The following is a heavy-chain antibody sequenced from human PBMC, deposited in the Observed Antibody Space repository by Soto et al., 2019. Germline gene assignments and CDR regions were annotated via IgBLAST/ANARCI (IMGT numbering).Heavy chain of an antibody. D-gene: IGHD3-22*01. CDR1: GYTFTSYG. CDR3: ARDRVGDSSGLSALEI. Sequence: ASVKVSCKASGYTFTSYGISWVRQAPGQGLEWMGWISAYHGNTNYAQKLQVRVTMTTDTSPITAYMELRSLRSDDTAVYYCARDRVGDSSGLSALEIWAQGTMVTVSS. J-gene: IGHJ3*02. V-gene: IGHV1-18*04. CDR2: ISAYHGNT.